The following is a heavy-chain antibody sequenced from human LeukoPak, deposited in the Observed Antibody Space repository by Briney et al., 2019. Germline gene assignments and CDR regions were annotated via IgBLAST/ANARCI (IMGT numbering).Heavy chain of an antibody. CDR1: GFTVNSNY. D-gene: IGHD6-13*01. J-gene: IGHJ4*02. CDR2: IYSGGST. V-gene: IGHV3-53*01. Sequence: SGGSLRLSCAASGFTVNSNYMSWVRQAPGKGLEWVSVIYSGGSTYYADSVKGRFTISRDNSKNTLYLQMNSLRAEDTAVYYCARDPTLSSSSIWGQGTLVTVSS. CDR3: ARDPTLSSSSI.